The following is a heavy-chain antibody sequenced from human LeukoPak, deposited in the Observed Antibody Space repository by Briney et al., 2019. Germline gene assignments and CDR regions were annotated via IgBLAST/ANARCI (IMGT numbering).Heavy chain of an antibody. J-gene: IGHJ4*02. D-gene: IGHD3-10*01. CDR1: GASISSSNW. Sequence: PSETLSLTCAVSGASISSSNWWSWVRQPPGKGLEWIGEIYHSGSTNYHPSLKSRVTISVDKSKNQFSLRLSSVTAADTAVYYCARVGTMGRGVFDHWGQGTLVTVSS. CDR2: IYHSGST. CDR3: ARVGTMGRGVFDH. V-gene: IGHV4-4*02.